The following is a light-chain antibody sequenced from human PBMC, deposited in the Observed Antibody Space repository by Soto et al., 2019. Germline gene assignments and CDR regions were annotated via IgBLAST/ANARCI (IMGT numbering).Light chain of an antibody. CDR1: QSVDNN. CDR3: QQYNDWPQT. CDR2: AAS. V-gene: IGKV3-15*01. J-gene: IGKJ1*01. Sequence: EIVMTQSPATLSVSPGERATLSCRASQSVDNNLAWYQQQPGQAPRLLVYAASTRATGLPAKYSGGGSGTEFTLTISSLQSEDFAVYYCQQYNDWPQTFGQGTKVEIK.